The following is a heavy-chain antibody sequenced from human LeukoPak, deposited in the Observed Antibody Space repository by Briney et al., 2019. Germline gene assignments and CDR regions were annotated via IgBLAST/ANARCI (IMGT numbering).Heavy chain of an antibody. Sequence: SETLSLTCTVSGGSVSSGSYYWSWIRQPPGKGLEWIGYIYYSGSTNYNPSLKNRVTISVDTSKNQFSLKLSSVTAADTAVYYCARGEDSYFDYWGQGTLVTVSS. CDR1: GGSVSSGSYY. D-gene: IGHD3/OR15-3a*01. CDR3: ARGEDSYFDY. V-gene: IGHV4-61*01. J-gene: IGHJ4*02. CDR2: IYYSGST.